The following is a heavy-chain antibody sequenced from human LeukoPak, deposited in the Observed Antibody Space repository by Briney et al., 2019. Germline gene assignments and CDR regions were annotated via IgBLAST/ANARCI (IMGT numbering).Heavy chain of an antibody. D-gene: IGHD1-1*01. CDR3: ARPVPSRLGWFDP. V-gene: IGHV3-48*03. CDR2: ISSSESTT. CDR1: GFTFSSYE. Sequence: GGSLRLSCVASGFTFSSYEMNWVRQAPGKGLEWLSYISSSESTTHYADSVKGRFTISRDNAKNSLYLQMNSLRVEDTAVYYCARPVPSRLGWFDPWGQGTLVTVSS. J-gene: IGHJ5*02.